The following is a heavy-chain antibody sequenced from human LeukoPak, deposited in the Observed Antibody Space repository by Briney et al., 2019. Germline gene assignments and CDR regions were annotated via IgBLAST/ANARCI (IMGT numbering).Heavy chain of an antibody. CDR1: GFTVSSNY. CDR2: IYSGGST. Sequence: GGSLRLSCAASGFTVSSNYMSWVRQAPGKGLEWVSVIYSGGSTYYADSVKGRFTISRDNSKNTLYLQMNGLRAEDTAVYYCARGLGVQVGAKGVGAFDIWGQGTMVTVSS. D-gene: IGHD1-26*01. V-gene: IGHV3-53*01. J-gene: IGHJ3*02. CDR3: ARGLGVQVGAKGVGAFDI.